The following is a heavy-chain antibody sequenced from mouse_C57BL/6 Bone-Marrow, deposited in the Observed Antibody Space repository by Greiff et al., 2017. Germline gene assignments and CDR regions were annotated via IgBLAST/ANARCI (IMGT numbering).Heavy chain of an antibody. V-gene: IGHV1-59*01. CDR2: IDPSDSYT. D-gene: IGHD2-4*01. Sequence: QVQLQQPGAELVRPGTSVKLSCKASGYTFTSYWMHWVKQRPGQGLEWIGVIDPSDSYTNYNQKFKGKATLTVDTSSSTAYMQLSSLTSEDSAVYYCVRNYDYAFDYWGQGTTLTVSS. CDR1: GYTFTSYW. J-gene: IGHJ2*01. CDR3: VRNYDYAFDY.